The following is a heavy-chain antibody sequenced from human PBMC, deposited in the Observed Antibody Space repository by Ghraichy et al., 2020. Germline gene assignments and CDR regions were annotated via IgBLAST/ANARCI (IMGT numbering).Heavy chain of an antibody. V-gene: IGHV6-1*01. CDR3: ARDRYVTSSGWLRVDY. J-gene: IGHJ4*02. D-gene: IGHD6-19*01. CDR1: GDSVSSNSAA. CDR2: TYYRSKWYN. Sequence: SQTLSLTCAISGDSVSSNSAAWNWIRQSPSRGLEWLGRTYYRSKWYNDYAVSVKSRITINPDTSKNQFSLQLNSVTPEDTAVYYCARDRYVTSSGWLRVDYWGQGTLVTVSS.